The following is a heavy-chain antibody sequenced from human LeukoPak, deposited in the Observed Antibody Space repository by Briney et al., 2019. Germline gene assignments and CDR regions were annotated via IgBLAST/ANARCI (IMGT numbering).Heavy chain of an antibody. J-gene: IGHJ4*02. V-gene: IGHV3-7*01. CDR3: ARDSAGNDY. CDR2: IKQDGSGK. CDR1: GFTFSTYW. Sequence: GGSLRLSCAASGFTFSTYWMSRVRQAPGKGLEWVANIKQDGSGKYYVDSVKGRFTISRDNAKNSLYLQMNSLRAEDTAMYYCARDSAGNDYWGQGTLVTVSS. D-gene: IGHD6-13*01.